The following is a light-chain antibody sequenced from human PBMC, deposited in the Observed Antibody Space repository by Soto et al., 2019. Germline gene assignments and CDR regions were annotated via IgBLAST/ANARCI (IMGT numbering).Light chain of an antibody. Sequence: EIVMTQSPATLSVSPGERATLSCRASQSAATNLAWYQQRPGQAPRLLIHGATTRATGIPARFSGSGSGTEFTLTISRLEPEDFAVYYCQQYGSSPQTFGQGTKVDIK. J-gene: IGKJ1*01. CDR3: QQYGSSPQT. CDR1: QSAATN. CDR2: GAT. V-gene: IGKV3-15*01.